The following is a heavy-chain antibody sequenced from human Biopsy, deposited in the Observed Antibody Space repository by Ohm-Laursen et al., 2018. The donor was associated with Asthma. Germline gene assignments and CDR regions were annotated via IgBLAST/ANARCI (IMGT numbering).Heavy chain of an antibody. CDR2: VSWNSGST. V-gene: IGHV3-9*01. J-gene: IGHJ4*02. CDR1: GFTFDDYA. D-gene: IGHD6-13*01. Sequence: RSLRLSCTASGFTFDDYAMHWVRQAPGKGLEWVSGVSWNSGSTDYADSVKGRFTISRDNAKNSLYLQMNSLRGADTALYYCVKDIRLQLWGFDSWGQGTLVTVSS. CDR3: VKDIRLQLWGFDS.